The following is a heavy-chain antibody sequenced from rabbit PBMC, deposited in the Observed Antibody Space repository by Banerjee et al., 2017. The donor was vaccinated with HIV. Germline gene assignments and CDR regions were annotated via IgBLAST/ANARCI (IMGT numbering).Heavy chain of an antibody. CDR3: ARHYTINGGYFGL. D-gene: IGHD1-1*01. Sequence: PLKETGGGLVQPGESLTLSCKASGFDITNFHMCWVRQAPGKGLEWIGFIDVGKGSVDYASWVNGRFTISSDSAQNTVDLQMNSLTAADTATYFCARHYTINGGYFGLWGQGTLVTVS. J-gene: IGHJ4*01. V-gene: IGHV1S7*01. CDR2: IDVGKGSV. CDR1: GFDITNFH.